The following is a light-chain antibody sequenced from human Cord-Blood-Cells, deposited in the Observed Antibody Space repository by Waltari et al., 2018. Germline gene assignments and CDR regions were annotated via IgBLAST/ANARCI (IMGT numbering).Light chain of an antibody. V-gene: IGKV1-5*03. CDR3: QQYNSPPWT. Sequence: DIQMTQSPSTLSASVGHRVTITCRASQSISSWLAWYQQKPGKAPKLLIYKASSLESGVPSRFSGSGSGTEFTLTISSLQPDDFATYYCQQYNSPPWTFGQGTKVEIK. CDR1: QSISSW. CDR2: KAS. J-gene: IGKJ1*01.